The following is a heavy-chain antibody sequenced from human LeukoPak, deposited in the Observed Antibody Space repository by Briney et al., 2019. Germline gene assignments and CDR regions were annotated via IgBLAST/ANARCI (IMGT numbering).Heavy chain of an antibody. CDR2: IYYSGST. CDR1: GGSISSSSYY. CDR3: ARRYYYDSSGYYPFDY. J-gene: IGHJ4*02. V-gene: IGHV4-39*01. D-gene: IGHD3-22*01. Sequence: SETLSLTCTVSGGSISSSSYYWGWIRQPPGKGLEWIGSIYYSGSTYYNPSLKSRVTISVDTSKNQFSLKLSSVTAADTAVYYCARRYYYDSSGYYPFDYWGQGTLVTVSS.